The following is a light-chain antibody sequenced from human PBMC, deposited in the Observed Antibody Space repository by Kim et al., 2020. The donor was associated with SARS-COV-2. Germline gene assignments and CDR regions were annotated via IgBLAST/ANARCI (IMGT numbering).Light chain of an antibody. CDR1: QSVLHTSHNKNY. CDR3: QQYYSSPWT. CDR2: WAS. J-gene: IGKJ1*01. Sequence: DTINCKSSQSVLHTSHNKNYLAWYQQKPGQPPKLLIYWASTRESGVPDRFSGSGSGTDFTLIISSLQAEDMAVYYCQQYYSSPWTFGQGTKVDSK. V-gene: IGKV4-1*01.